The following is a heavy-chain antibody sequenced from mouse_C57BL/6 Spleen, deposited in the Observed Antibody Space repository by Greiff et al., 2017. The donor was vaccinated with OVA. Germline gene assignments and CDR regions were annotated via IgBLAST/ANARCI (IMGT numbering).Heavy chain of an antibody. CDR3: ARETYNSNYPNDFDD. D-gene: IGHD2-5*01. CDR1: GYTFTDYY. V-gene: IGHV1-26*01. J-gene: IGHJ2*01. Sequence: EVQLQQSGPELVKPGASVKLSCKASGYTFTDYYMHWVKQSPGHGLAWIGAINPHTGGTSSNQKFKGKATLTVDKSSSTAYMELRSLTSEDSAVEYCARETYNSNYPNDFDDWGQGTTLTVSS. CDR2: INPHTGGT.